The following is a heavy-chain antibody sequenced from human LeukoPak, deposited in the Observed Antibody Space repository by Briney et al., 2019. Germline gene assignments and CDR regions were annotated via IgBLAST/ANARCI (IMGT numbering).Heavy chain of an antibody. D-gene: IGHD6-13*01. CDR3: ARRSGSWYVASLPELGY. Sequence: ASVKVSCKASGYTFTSYAMNWVRQAPGQGLEWMGWINTNTGNPTYAQGFTGRFVFSLDTSVSTAYLQISSLKAEDTAVYYCARRSGSWYVASLPELGYWGQGTLVTVSS. CDR2: INTNTGNP. CDR1: GYTFTSYA. J-gene: IGHJ4*02. V-gene: IGHV7-4-1*02.